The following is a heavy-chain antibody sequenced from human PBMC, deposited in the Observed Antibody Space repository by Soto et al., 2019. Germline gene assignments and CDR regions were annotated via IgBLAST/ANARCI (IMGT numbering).Heavy chain of an antibody. Sequence: GESLKISCKGSGYSFTSYWIGWVRQMPGKGLEWMGIIYPGDSDTRYSPSFQGQVTISADKSISTAYLQWSSLKASDTAMYYCARLPFGSGWYYGMDVWGQGTTVTVSS. D-gene: IGHD6-19*01. CDR1: GYSFTSYW. CDR2: IYPGDSDT. J-gene: IGHJ6*02. CDR3: ARLPFGSGWYYGMDV. V-gene: IGHV5-51*01.